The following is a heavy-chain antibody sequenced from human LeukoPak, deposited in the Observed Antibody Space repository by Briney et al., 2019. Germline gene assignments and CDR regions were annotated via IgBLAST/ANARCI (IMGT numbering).Heavy chain of an antibody. Sequence: SVNVSCTASGGTFSSYAISWVRQAPGQGLEWMGGIIPIFGTANYAQKFQGRVTITADESTSTAYMELSSLRSGDTAVYYCARAAQEGYSYGYASWGQGTLVTVSS. CDR1: GGTFSSYA. CDR2: IIPIFGTA. J-gene: IGHJ4*02. D-gene: IGHD5-18*01. CDR3: ARAAQEGYSYGYAS. V-gene: IGHV1-69*13.